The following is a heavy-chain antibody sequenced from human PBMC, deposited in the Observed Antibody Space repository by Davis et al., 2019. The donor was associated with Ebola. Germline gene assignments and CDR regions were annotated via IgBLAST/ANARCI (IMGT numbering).Heavy chain of an antibody. CDR2: IYYSGST. CDR1: GGSISSGDYY. Sequence: SETLSLTCTVSGGSISSGDYYWSWIRQPPGKGLEWIGSIYYSGSTYFNPSLKSRVTISVDTSKNQFSLKLSSVTAADTAVYYCARDRPYDSSGYVQPYYFDYWGQGTLVTVSS. D-gene: IGHD3-22*01. CDR3: ARDRPYDSSGYVQPYYFDY. J-gene: IGHJ4*02. V-gene: IGHV4-30-4*01.